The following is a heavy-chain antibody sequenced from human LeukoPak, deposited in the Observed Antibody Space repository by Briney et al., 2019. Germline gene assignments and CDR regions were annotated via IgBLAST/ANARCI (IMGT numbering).Heavy chain of an antibody. CDR3: ARDLVLSSSSSLGY. CDR2: MNPNSGNT. J-gene: IGHJ4*02. D-gene: IGHD6-6*01. CDR1: GYTFTSYD. V-gene: IGHV1-8*01. Sequence: ASVKVSCKASGYTFTSYDINWVRQATGQGLEWMGWMNPNSGNTGYAQEFQGRVTMTRNTSISTAYMELSSLRSEDTAVYYCARDLVLSSSSSLGYWGQGTLVTVSS.